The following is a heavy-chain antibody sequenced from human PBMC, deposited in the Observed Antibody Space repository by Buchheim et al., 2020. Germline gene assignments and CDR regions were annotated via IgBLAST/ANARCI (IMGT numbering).Heavy chain of an antibody. CDR3: AKGSRGHTNYYFDY. D-gene: IGHD4-11*01. J-gene: IGHJ4*02. Sequence: EVQLVDSGGGLVQPGESLRLSCAASGFSFSGYAMSWVRQAPGKGLEWVSSISGSGATTFNADSVKGRFTISSDNSKNMLYLQMNSQRAEDTAVYFCAKGSRGHTNYYFDYWGQGTL. CDR1: GFSFSGYA. CDR2: ISGSGATT. V-gene: IGHV3-23*04.